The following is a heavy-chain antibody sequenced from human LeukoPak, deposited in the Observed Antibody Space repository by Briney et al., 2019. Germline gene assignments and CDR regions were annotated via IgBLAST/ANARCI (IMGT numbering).Heavy chain of an antibody. CDR3: AREMATITGYYYMDV. D-gene: IGHD5-24*01. V-gene: IGHV1-18*01. CDR1: GYTFTSYG. CDR2: ISAYNGNT. J-gene: IGHJ6*03. Sequence: ASVKVSCKASGYTFTSYGISWVRQAPGQGLEWMGWISAYNGNTNYAQKLQGRVTMTTDTSTSTAYMELRSLRSDDTAVYYCAREMATITGYYYMDVWGKGTTVTVSS.